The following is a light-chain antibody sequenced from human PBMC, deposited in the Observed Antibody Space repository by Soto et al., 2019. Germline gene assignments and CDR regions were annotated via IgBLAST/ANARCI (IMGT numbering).Light chain of an antibody. CDR1: QGISKN. V-gene: IGKV1-27*01. CDR3: QKYNSVPIT. Sequence: DIPMTQSPSSLSASVGDRVTITCRASQGISKNLAWYQQKPGKVPKVLIYAASTLQSGVPSRFSGSGSGTNFTLTISSLQPEDVATYYCQKYNSVPITFGQGTRLEIK. CDR2: AAS. J-gene: IGKJ5*01.